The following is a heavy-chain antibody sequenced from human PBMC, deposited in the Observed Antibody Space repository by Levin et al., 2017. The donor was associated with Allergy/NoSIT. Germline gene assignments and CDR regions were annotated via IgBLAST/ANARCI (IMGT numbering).Heavy chain of an antibody. J-gene: IGHJ6*02. Sequence: LSLTCAASGFTVSSNYMSWVRQAPGKGLEWVSVFYSGGSTYYADSVKGRFTISRDNSKNTLYLQMNSLRAEDTAVYYCARDLRGYSYGSYYYGMDVWGQGTTVTVSS. CDR2: FYSGGST. CDR3: ARDLRGYSYGSYYYGMDV. CDR1: GFTVSSNY. D-gene: IGHD5-18*01. V-gene: IGHV3-66*01.